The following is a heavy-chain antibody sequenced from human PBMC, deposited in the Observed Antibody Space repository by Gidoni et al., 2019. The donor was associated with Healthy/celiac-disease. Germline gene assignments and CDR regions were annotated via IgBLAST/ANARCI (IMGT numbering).Heavy chain of an antibody. CDR2: IYYSGST. J-gene: IGHJ4*02. CDR3: ARHGSEGEDYFDY. D-gene: IGHD3-10*01. CDR1: GGSISSSSYY. Sequence: QLPLQESGPGLVKPSDTLSLTCTVSGGSISSSSYYWGWIRQPPGKGLEWIGSIYYSGSTYYNPFLKSRVTISVDTSKNQFSLKLSSVTAADTAVYYCARHGSEGEDYFDYWGQGTLVTVSS. V-gene: IGHV4-39*01.